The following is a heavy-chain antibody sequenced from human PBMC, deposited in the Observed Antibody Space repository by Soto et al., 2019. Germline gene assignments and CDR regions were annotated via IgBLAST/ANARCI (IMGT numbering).Heavy chain of an antibody. Sequence: GGSLRLSCAASGFTFSDYYMSWIRQAPGKGLEWVSYISSSGSTIYYADSVKGRFTISRDNAKNSLYLQMNSLSAEDTAVYYCARVGLDWIDYYYYMDVWGKGTTVTVSS. CDR2: ISSSGSTI. CDR1: GFTFSDYY. V-gene: IGHV3-11*01. J-gene: IGHJ6*03. D-gene: IGHD1-1*01. CDR3: ARVGLDWIDYYYYMDV.